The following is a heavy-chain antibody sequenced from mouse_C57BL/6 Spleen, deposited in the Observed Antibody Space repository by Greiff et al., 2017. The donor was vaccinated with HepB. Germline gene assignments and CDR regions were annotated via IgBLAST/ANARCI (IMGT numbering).Heavy chain of an antibody. D-gene: IGHD2-5*01. CDR2: INPGSGGT. J-gene: IGHJ4*01. Sequence: VQLQQSGAELVRPGTSVKVSCKASGYAFTNYLIEWVKQRPGQGLEWIGVINPGSGGTNYNEKFKGKATLTADKSSSTAYMQLSSLTSEDSAVYFCARTIVTTSYYAMDYWGQGTSVTVSS. CDR3: ARTIVTTSYYAMDY. V-gene: IGHV1-54*01. CDR1: GYAFTNYL.